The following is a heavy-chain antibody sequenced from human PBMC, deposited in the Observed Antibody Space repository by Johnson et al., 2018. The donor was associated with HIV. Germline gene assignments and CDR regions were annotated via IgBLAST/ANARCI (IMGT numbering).Heavy chain of an antibody. CDR1: GFTFDDYA. D-gene: IGHD3-22*01. J-gene: IGHJ3*02. CDR2: ISWNSGSI. Sequence: VQLVESGGGLVQPGRSLRLSCAASGFTFDDYAMHWVRQAPGKGLEWVSGISWNSGSIGYADSVKGRFTISRDNSKNTLYLQMNGLRAEDTAVYYCAASVYYYDSSGYYSPYGADAFDIWGQGTMVTVSA. V-gene: IGHV3-9*01. CDR3: AASVYYYDSSGYYSPYGADAFDI.